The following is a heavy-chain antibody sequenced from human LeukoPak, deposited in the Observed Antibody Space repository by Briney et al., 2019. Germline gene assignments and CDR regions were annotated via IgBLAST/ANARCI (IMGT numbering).Heavy chain of an antibody. CDR3: ARRGGSGRSFDF. J-gene: IGHJ4*02. CDR1: GGSIGSSSYY. D-gene: IGHD3-10*01. CDR2: IYNSGNT. V-gene: IGHV4-39*01. Sequence: PSETLSLTCTVSGGSIGSSSYYWGWIRQSPGKGLEWIGNIYNSGNTYYNPSLKSRVTISVDTSKNQFSLKLSSITAADTAVYYCARRGGSGRSFDFWGQGTLVTVSS.